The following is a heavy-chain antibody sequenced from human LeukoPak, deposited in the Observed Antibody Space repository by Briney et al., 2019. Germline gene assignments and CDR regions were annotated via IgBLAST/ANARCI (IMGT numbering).Heavy chain of an antibody. Sequence: GGSLRLSCAASGFTFSSYSMNWVRQAPGKGLEWVSSISSSSSYIYYADSVKGRFTISRDNAKNSLYLQMNSLRAEDTAMYYCARDTRMNTVGATRGFDYWGQGTLVTVSS. CDR3: ARDTRMNTVGATRGFDY. J-gene: IGHJ4*02. CDR2: ISSSSSYI. V-gene: IGHV3-21*01. D-gene: IGHD1-26*01. CDR1: GFTFSSYS.